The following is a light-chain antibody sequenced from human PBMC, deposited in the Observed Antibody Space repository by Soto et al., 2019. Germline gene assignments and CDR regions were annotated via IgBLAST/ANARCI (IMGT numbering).Light chain of an antibody. J-gene: IGLJ3*02. CDR3: SSYTSSSTVM. V-gene: IGLV2-14*01. Sequence: QSALTQPASVSGSPGQSITISCTGTSSDVGGYNFVSWYQQDPGKAPQLMIYEVNNRPSGVSNRFSGSKSGNTASLTISGLQAEDEADYYCSSYTSSSTVMFGGGTKVTVL. CDR2: EVN. CDR1: SSDVGGYNF.